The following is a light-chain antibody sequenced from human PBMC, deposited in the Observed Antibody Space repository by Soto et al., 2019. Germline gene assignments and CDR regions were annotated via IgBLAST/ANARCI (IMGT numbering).Light chain of an antibody. Sequence: EIVLTQSPATLSLSPGERATLSCRASTSVSTYLAWYQQKAGQAPRLLIYDASNRASGTPARFAGSGSGTDFSLTISSLEPEDSAVYDCQQRDTWPSTFGQGTKVEIK. J-gene: IGKJ1*01. CDR3: QQRDTWPST. V-gene: IGKV3-11*01. CDR1: TSVSTY. CDR2: DAS.